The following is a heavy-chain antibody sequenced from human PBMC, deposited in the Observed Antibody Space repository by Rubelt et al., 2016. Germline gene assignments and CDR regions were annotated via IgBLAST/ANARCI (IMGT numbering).Heavy chain of an antibody. D-gene: IGHD2-2*03. J-gene: IGHJ5*02. CDR3: AKIFGYCSGSSCYRWSDP. V-gene: IGHV4-34*01. Sequence: QVQLQQWGAGLLKPSETLSLTCAVDGGSFSGHYWTWIRQPPGKGLEWIGEISHSGSTNFNPSLKSRLTISVDTSKKQFSPNWTSVTAADTAVYYCAKIFGYCSGSSCYRWSDPWGQGTLVTVSS. CDR2: ISHSGST. CDR1: GGSFSGHY.